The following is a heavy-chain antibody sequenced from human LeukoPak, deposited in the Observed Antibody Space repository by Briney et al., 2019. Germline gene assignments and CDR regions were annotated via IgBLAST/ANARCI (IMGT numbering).Heavy chain of an antibody. CDR3: ARVGLRLWTLDY. J-gene: IGHJ4*02. CDR1: GGSISSGGYS. CDR2: IYHSGST. Sequence: SQTLSLTCAVSGGSISSGGYSWSWIRQPPGKGLEWIGYIYHSGSTYYNPSLKSRVTISVDRSKNQFSLKLSSVTAADTAVYYCARVGLRLWTLDYWGQGTLVTVSS. D-gene: IGHD1-1*01. V-gene: IGHV4-30-2*01.